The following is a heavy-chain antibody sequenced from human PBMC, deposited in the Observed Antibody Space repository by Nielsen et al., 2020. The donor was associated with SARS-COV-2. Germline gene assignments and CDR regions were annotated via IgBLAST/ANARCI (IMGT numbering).Heavy chain of an antibody. Sequence: GESLKISCVASGFSFSNYVMNWVRQAPGKGLEWVADIKPDGSEKFYVDSVKGRFTISRDNAKNSMSLQMNSLRVEDTAVYYCARDWSRAFDVWGQGTMVTVSS. CDR1: GFSFSNYV. CDR2: IKPDGSEK. V-gene: IGHV3-7*01. J-gene: IGHJ3*01. CDR3: ARDWSRAFDV.